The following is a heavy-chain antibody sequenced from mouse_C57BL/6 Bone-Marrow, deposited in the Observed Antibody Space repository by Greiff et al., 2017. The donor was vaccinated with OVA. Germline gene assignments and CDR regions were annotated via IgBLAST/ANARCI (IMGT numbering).Heavy chain of an antibody. CDR2: IYPGSGNT. D-gene: IGHD2-4*01. CDR3: ARDYDYGDGWFAY. J-gene: IGHJ3*01. Sequence: VQLQQSGAELVRPGASVKLSCKASGYTFTDYYINWVKQRPGQGLEWIARIYPGSGNTYYNEKFKGKATLTAEKSSSTAYMQLSSLTSEDSAVYFCARDYDYGDGWFAYWGQGTLVTVSA. V-gene: IGHV1-76*01. CDR1: GYTFTDYY.